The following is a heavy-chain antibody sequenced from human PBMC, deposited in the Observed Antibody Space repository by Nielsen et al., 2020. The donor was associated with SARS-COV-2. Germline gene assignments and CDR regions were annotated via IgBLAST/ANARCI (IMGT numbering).Heavy chain of an antibody. Sequence: GESPKISCAASGFTFSSYSMNWVRQAPGKGLEWVSSISSSSSYIYYADSVKGRFTISRDNAKNSLYLQMNSLRAEDTAVYYCARDNRMDVWGQGTTVTVSS. CDR1: GFTFSSYS. J-gene: IGHJ6*02. V-gene: IGHV3-21*01. CDR2: ISSSSSYI. CDR3: ARDNRMDV. D-gene: IGHD1-14*01.